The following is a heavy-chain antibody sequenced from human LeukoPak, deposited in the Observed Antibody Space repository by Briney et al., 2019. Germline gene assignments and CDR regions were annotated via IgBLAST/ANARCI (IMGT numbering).Heavy chain of an antibody. V-gene: IGHV1-2*02. D-gene: IGHD6-13*01. Sequence: ASVKVSCKASGYTFTGYYMHWVRQAPGQGLEWMGWINPNSGGTNYAQKFQGRVTMTRDTSISTAYMELSRLRSDDTAVYYCARENKWGIAAAGMLPDNWFDPWGQGTLVTVFS. J-gene: IGHJ5*02. CDR2: INPNSGGT. CDR1: GYTFTGYY. CDR3: ARENKWGIAAAGMLPDNWFDP.